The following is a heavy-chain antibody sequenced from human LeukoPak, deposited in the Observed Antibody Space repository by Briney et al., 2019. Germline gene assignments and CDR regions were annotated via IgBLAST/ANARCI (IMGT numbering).Heavy chain of an antibody. CDR3: ARERVDIVATMFYGMDV. V-gene: IGHV1-69*04. CDR2: IIPIFGIA. J-gene: IGHJ6*02. D-gene: IGHD5-12*01. Sequence: ASVKVSCKASGGTFSSYAISWVRQAPGQGLEWMGRIIPIFGIANYAQKFQGRGTITADKSTSTAYMELRSLRSEDTAVYYCARERVDIVATMFYGMDVWGQGTTVTVSS. CDR1: GGTFSSYA.